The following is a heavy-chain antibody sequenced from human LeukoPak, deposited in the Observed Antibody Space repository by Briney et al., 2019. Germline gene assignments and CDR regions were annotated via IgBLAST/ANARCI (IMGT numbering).Heavy chain of an antibody. CDR2: ISAYNGNT. J-gene: IGHJ5*02. CDR1: GYTFTSYG. CDR3: ARDQSGEWELLSGWWFDP. V-gene: IGHV1-18*01. D-gene: IGHD1-26*01. Sequence: ASVKVYCKASGYTFTSYGISWVRQAPGQGLEWMGWISAYNGNTNYAQKLQGRVTMTTDTSTSTVYMELSNLRSEDTAVYYCARDQSGEWELLSGWWFDPWGQGTLVTVSS.